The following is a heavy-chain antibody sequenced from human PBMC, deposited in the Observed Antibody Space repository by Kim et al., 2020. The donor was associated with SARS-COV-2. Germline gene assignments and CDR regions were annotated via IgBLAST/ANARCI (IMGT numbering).Heavy chain of an antibody. Sequence: GGSLRLSCAASGFIFSSYSMGWVRQAPGKGLEWVSTISGSGGYTYYADPVKGRFTISRDNSKNTLYLQMNSLRVEDTAIFYCAKETAEVGTEAVDYWGQGNLVTVSS. D-gene: IGHD6-13*01. CDR1: GFIFSSYS. CDR2: ISGSGGYT. V-gene: IGHV3-23*01. J-gene: IGHJ4*02. CDR3: AKETAEVGTEAVDY.